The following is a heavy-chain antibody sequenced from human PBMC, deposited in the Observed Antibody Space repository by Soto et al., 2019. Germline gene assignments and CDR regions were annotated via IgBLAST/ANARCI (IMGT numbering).Heavy chain of an antibody. CDR1: GYSFTSYW. V-gene: IGHV5-51*01. CDR2: IYPGDSDT. J-gene: IGHJ4*02. D-gene: IGHD4-4*01. CDR3: ARFFTDYSNYPYHFDY. Sequence: PGESVKSCCKGSGYSFTSYWIGWVRQMPGKGLEWMGIIYPGDSDTRYSPSFQGQVTISADKSISTAYLQWSSLKASDTAMYYCARFFTDYSNYPYHFDYWGQGTLVTVPS.